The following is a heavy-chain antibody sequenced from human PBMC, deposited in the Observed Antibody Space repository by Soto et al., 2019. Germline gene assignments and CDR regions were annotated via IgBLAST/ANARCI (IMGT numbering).Heavy chain of an antibody. CDR2: IYYSGST. Sequence: SEMRSLTCTVLRGSRSSYSRSWIQQPPGKGLEWIGYIYYSGSTNYNPSLKSRATISVDTSKNQFSLKLSSVTAADTAVYYCARRLNGYDSWYSYYSRDVWGKGTAVTVS. J-gene: IGHJ6*03. CDR3: ARRLNGYDSWYSYYSRDV. V-gene: IGHV4-59*01. CDR1: RGSRSSYS. D-gene: IGHD5-12*01.